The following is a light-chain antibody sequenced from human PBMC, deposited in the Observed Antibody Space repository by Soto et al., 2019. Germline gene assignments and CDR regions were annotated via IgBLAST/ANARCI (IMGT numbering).Light chain of an antibody. V-gene: IGKV1-5*01. CDR1: QRISTC. J-gene: IGKJ5*01. CDR3: QQLKSYVN. CDR2: DAS. Sequence: DIQMTQSPSTLSASVADGVTITCRTSQRISTCLAWYQQKPGKAPKLLISDASSLETGVPSRFSGSGSGTDFALTISCLQPEDFATYYCQQLKSYVNFGQGTRLELK.